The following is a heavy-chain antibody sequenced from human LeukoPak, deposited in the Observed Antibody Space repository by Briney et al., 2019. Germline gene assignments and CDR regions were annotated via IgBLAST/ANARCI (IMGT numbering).Heavy chain of an antibody. CDR1: GFTFSSYV. Sequence: GGSLRLSCAASGFTFSSYVTHWVRQAPGKGLEWVAVTSTDGNLKIYADSVKGRFTISRDNSKNTLYLQMNSLRAEDTAVYYCTRDPIVGAPDYFDYWGQGTLVTVSS. J-gene: IGHJ4*02. V-gene: IGHV3-30*04. CDR2: TSTDGNLK. D-gene: IGHD1-26*01. CDR3: TRDPIVGAPDYFDY.